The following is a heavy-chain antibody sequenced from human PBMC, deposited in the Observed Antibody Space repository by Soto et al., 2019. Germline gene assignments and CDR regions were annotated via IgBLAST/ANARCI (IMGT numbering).Heavy chain of an antibody. J-gene: IGHJ4*02. Sequence: GGSLRLSCAASGFTFSSYWMHWVRQAPGKGLVRVSRINSDGSSTKYADSVKGRFTISRDNAKNTLYVQMTNMDPVDTATYYWARSPPQLLGFDYWGQGTLVTVSS. CDR2: INSDGSST. D-gene: IGHD1-7*01. CDR3: ARSPPQLLGFDY. CDR1: GFTFSSYW. V-gene: IGHV3-74*03.